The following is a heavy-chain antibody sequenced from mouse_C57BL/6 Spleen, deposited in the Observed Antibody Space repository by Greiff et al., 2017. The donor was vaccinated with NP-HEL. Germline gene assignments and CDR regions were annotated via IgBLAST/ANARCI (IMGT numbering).Heavy chain of an antibody. Sequence: QVTLKESDAELVKPGASVKISCKVSGYTFTDHTIHWMKQRPEQGLEWIGYIYPRDGSTKYNEKFKGKATLTADKSSSTAYMQLNSLTSEDSAVYFCAIIYYGNYGGSMDYWGQGTSVTVSS. CDR1: GYTFTDHT. CDR2: IYPRDGST. V-gene: IGHV1-78*01. D-gene: IGHD2-1*01. CDR3: AIIYYGNYGGSMDY. J-gene: IGHJ4*01.